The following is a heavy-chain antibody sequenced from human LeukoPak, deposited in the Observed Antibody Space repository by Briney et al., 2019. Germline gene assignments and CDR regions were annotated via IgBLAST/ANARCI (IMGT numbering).Heavy chain of an antibody. V-gene: IGHV3-23*01. J-gene: IGHJ4*02. Sequence: GGSLRLSCAASGFTFSSYAMSWVRQAPGKGLEWVSVISGSGGRTYYADSVKGRFTISRDNSKNTLYLQMNSLRAEDTAVYYCAKNPRGEYYYDSSGYYSPDYWGQGTLVTVSS. CDR2: ISGSGGRT. CDR1: GFTFSSYA. D-gene: IGHD3-22*01. CDR3: AKNPRGEYYYDSSGYYSPDY.